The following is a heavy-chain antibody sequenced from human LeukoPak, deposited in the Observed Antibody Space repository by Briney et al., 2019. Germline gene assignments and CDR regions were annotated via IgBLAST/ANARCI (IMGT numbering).Heavy chain of an antibody. CDR3: ARKRSGYYDY. CDR1: GGSFSGYY. CDR2: INHSGST. Sequence: SETLSLTCAVYGGSFSGYYWSWIRQPPGNGLEWIGEINHSGSTNYNPSLKSRVTISVDTSKNQFSLKLSSVTAADTAVYYCARKRSGYYDYWGQGTLVTVSS. V-gene: IGHV4-34*01. D-gene: IGHD3-3*01. J-gene: IGHJ4*02.